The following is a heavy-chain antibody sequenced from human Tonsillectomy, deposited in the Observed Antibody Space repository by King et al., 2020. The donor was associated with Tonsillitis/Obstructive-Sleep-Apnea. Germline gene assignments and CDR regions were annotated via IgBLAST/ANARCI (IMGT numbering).Heavy chain of an antibody. CDR1: GYTFTGYY. Sequence: VQLVESGAEVKKPGASVKVSCKASGYTFTGYYMHWVRQAPGQGLEWMGRINPNSGGTNYAQKFKGRVTMTRDTYISTAYMELSRLRSDDTAVYYCARVSGTTLSPPDYWGQGTLVTVSS. CDR3: ARVSGTTLSPPDY. D-gene: IGHD1-7*01. V-gene: IGHV1-2*06. J-gene: IGHJ4*02. CDR2: INPNSGGT.